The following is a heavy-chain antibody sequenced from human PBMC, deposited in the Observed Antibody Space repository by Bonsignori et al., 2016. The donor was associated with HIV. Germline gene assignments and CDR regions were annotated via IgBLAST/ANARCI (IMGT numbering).Heavy chain of an antibody. V-gene: IGHV3-49*02. CDR3: TRWSTWYGIYFDY. D-gene: IGHD6-13*01. Sequence: WIRQPPGKGLEWVGFIKSKSYGGTIEYAASVKGRFTISRDDSKSIAYLQMDSLKTEDAAVYYCTRWSTWYGIYFDYWGQGTLVTVSS. J-gene: IGHJ4*02. CDR2: IKSKSYGGTI.